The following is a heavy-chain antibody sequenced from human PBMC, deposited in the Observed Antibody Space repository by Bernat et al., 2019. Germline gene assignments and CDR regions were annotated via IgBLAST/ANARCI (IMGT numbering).Heavy chain of an antibody. CDR3: ARGSTDYFDY. CDR1: GYSISSGYY. Sequence: QVQLQESGPGLVKPSETLSLTCAVSGYSISSGYYWGWIRQPPGKGLEWIGSIYHSGSTYYNPALKIRVTISVDTSKNQFSLKLSSVTAADTAVYYCARGSTDYFDYWGQGTLVTVSS. CDR2: IYHSGST. D-gene: IGHD4-17*01. J-gene: IGHJ4*02. V-gene: IGHV4-38-2*01.